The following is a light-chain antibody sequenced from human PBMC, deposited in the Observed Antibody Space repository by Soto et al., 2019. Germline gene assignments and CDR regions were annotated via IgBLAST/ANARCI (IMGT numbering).Light chain of an antibody. J-gene: IGLJ2*01. V-gene: IGLV2-14*01. CDR1: SSDVGGYNF. CDR2: DVT. CDR3: SSYTSSSTVV. Sequence: QSALTQPASVSGSPGQSITLSCIGTSSDVGGYNFVSWYQQHPGTAPKLMIYDVTNRPSGVSNRFSGSKSGNTASLTISGLQPEDEADYYCSSYTSSSTVVFGGGTKVTVL.